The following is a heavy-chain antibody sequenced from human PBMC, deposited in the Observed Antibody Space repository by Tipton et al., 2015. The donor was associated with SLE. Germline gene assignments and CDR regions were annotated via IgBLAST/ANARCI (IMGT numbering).Heavy chain of an antibody. Sequence: TLSLTCAVYGGSFSGYYWSWIRQPPGKGLEWIGYIYYSGSTNYNPSLKSRVTISVDTSKNQFSLKLSSVAAADTAVYYCARDLWIAVAGIGAFDIWGQGTMVTVSS. J-gene: IGHJ3*02. CDR3: ARDLWIAVAGIGAFDI. V-gene: IGHV4-59*12. D-gene: IGHD6-19*01. CDR1: GGSFSGYY. CDR2: IYYSGST.